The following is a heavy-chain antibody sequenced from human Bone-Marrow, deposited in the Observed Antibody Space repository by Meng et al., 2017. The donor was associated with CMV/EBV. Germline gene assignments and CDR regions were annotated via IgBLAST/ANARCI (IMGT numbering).Heavy chain of an antibody. V-gene: IGHV1-18*01. CDR2: NSAYNGNT. J-gene: IGHJ5*02. D-gene: IGHD1-26*01. Sequence: GYTVTSYGINWVRQAPGQGLEGMGWNSAYNGNTNYAQKLQGRVTMTTDTSTSTAYMELRSLRSDDTAVYYCARDVIVGATGGWFDPWGQGTLVTVSS. CDR1: GYTVTSYG. CDR3: ARDVIVGATGGWFDP.